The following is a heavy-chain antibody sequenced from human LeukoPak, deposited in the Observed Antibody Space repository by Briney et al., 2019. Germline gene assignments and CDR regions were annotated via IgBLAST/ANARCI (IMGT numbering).Heavy chain of an antibody. Sequence: GGSLRLSCEASGFSFSNYCMHWVSQAPGKGLEWVAFIRHDGSDQRYAESVKGRFIISRDNSKNTLYLQMNSLRPEDAGVFYCAKDQCSNTRCYGSPGYWGQGTLVTVSS. CDR3: AKDQCSNTRCYGSPGY. CDR1: GFSFSNYC. D-gene: IGHD2-2*01. CDR2: IRHDGSDQ. J-gene: IGHJ4*02. V-gene: IGHV3-30*02.